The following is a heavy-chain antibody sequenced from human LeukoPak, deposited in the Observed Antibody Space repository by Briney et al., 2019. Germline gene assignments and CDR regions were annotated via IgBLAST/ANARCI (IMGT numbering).Heavy chain of an antibody. CDR3: AKDGGYGDRYYYYYYYMDV. J-gene: IGHJ6*03. V-gene: IGHV3-23*01. CDR2: ISGSGGST. Sequence: GGSLRLSCAASGFTFSSYGMSWVRQAPGKGLEWVSAISGSGGSTYYADSVKGRFTISRDNSKNTLYLQMNSLRAEDTAVYYCAKDGGYGDRYYYYYYYMDVWGKGTTVTISS. CDR1: GFTFSSYG. D-gene: IGHD4-17*01.